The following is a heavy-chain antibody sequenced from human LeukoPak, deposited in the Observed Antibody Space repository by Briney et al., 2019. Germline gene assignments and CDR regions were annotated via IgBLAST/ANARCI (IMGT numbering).Heavy chain of an antibody. J-gene: IGHJ4*02. D-gene: IGHD6-19*01. CDR3: ARGITFPAGPFDY. V-gene: IGHV1-3*03. CDR1: GYTFTSYA. Sequence: ASVKVSCKASGYTFTSYAMHWVRQAPGQRLEWMGWINAGNGNTKYSQEFQGRVTITRDTSASTAYMELSNLRSEDMAVYYCARGITFPAGPFDYWGQGTLVTVSS. CDR2: INAGNGNT.